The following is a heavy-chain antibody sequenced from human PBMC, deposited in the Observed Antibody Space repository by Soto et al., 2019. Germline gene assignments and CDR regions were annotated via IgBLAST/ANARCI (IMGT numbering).Heavy chain of an antibody. V-gene: IGHV4-30-4*01. Sequence: SETLSLTCTVSGGSLSSGTYYWRWIRQPPGKGLEWIGYIYHSGSSQSNPSLKSRVTISIDTSKSQFSLELRSVTAADTAVYYCARDLLDTTVDYYFDSWGPGRLVTVSS. J-gene: IGHJ4*02. CDR1: GGSLSSGTYY. D-gene: IGHD4-17*01. CDR2: IYHSGSS. CDR3: ARDLLDTTVDYYFDS.